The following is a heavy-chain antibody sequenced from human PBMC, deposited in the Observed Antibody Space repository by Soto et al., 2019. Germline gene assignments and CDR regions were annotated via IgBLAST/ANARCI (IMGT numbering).Heavy chain of an antibody. CDR1: GFTFSSYA. V-gene: IGHV3-30-3*01. J-gene: IGHJ4*02. Sequence: QVQLVESGGGVVQPGRSLRLSCAASGFTFSSYAMHWVRQAPGKGLEWVAVISYDGSNKYYADSVKGRFTISRDNSKNTLYLQMNSLRAEDTGVFYCARDMGFRGYCSGGSWWGGGDYWGQGTLVTVSS. D-gene: IGHD2-15*01. CDR2: ISYDGSNK. CDR3: ARDMGFRGYCSGGSWWGGGDY.